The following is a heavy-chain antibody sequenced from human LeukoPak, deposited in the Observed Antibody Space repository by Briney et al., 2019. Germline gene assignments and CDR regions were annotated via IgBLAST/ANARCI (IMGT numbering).Heavy chain of an antibody. V-gene: IGHV4-38-2*01. Sequence: SETLSLTCAVSGYSISSGYYWGWIRQPPGKGLKWIGSIYHSGSTYYNPSLKSRVTISVDTSKNQFSLKLSSVIAADTAVYYCARHSSGSYYTILYYYYYYMDVWGKGTTVTVSS. D-gene: IGHD3-10*01. J-gene: IGHJ6*03. CDR2: IYHSGST. CDR3: ARHSSGSYYTILYYYYYYMDV. CDR1: GYSISSGYY.